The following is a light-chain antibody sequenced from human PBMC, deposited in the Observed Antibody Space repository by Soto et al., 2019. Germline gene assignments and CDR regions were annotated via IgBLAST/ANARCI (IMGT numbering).Light chain of an antibody. J-gene: IGLJ2*01. CDR2: EVS. Sequence: QSVLTQPASVSGSPGQSITISCTGTSSDVGGYDYVSWYQQHPGKAPKLMNYEVSNRPSGVSNRFSGSKSGNTASLTISGLQAEDEADYYCSSYTSTSPVVFGGGTKLTVL. V-gene: IGLV2-14*03. CDR3: SSYTSTSPVV. CDR1: SSDVGGYDY.